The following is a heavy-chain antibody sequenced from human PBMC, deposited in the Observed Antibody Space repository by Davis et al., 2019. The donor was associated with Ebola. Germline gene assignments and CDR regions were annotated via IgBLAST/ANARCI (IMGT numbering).Heavy chain of an antibody. Sequence: MPSETLSLTCTVSGGSISSGGYYWSWIRQHPGKGLEWIGYIYYSGSTYYNPSLKSRVTISVDTSKNQFSLKLSSVTAADTAVYYCARRTYYYDYGDYGGWYFDLWGRGTLVTVSS. CDR1: GGSISSGGYY. V-gene: IGHV4-31*03. J-gene: IGHJ2*01. CDR2: IYYSGST. D-gene: IGHD4-17*01. CDR3: ARRTYYYDYGDYGGWYFDL.